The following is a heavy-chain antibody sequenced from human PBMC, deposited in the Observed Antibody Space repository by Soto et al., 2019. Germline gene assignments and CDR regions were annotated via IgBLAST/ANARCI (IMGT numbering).Heavy chain of an antibody. CDR1: GYTFPTYY. Sequence: ASVKVSCKASGYTFPTYYIHWVRQAPGQGLEWMGWIDPNSGGTHYAPKFQGRVAMTRAASINTAYMELNRLRSDDTAVYYCAKNGPSLGAWFDPWGQGTLVTVSS. D-gene: IGHD2-8*01. V-gene: IGHV1-2*02. CDR3: AKNGPSLGAWFDP. CDR2: IDPNSGGT. J-gene: IGHJ5*02.